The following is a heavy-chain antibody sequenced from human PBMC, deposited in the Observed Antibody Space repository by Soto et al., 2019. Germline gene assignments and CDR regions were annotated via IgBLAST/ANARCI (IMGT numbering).Heavy chain of an antibody. V-gene: IGHV1-69*12. Sequence: QVQLVQSGAEVKKPGSSVKVSCKASGGTFSSYAISWVRQAPGQGLEWMGGIIPIFGTANYAQKFQGRVTLTADECPSTAYMELSSLRSEDTAVYYCARDGYSGYDAWVDYWGQGTLVTVSS. CDR3: ARDGYSGYDAWVDY. CDR2: IIPIFGTA. CDR1: GGTFSSYA. J-gene: IGHJ4*02. D-gene: IGHD5-12*01.